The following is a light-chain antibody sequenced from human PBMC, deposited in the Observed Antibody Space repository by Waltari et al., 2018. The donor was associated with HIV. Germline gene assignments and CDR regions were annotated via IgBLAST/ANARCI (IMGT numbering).Light chain of an antibody. CDR3: SSFTSESTYI. Sequence: QSALTQPASVSGSPGQSITISCTGSNSDLGRYYHVSWYQQVPGRAPKLLIYDVNNRASGVSSRFSASKSGNSASLSISGLRPEDEADYFCSSFTSESTYIFGPGTTVIV. CDR1: NSDLGRYYH. J-gene: IGLJ1*01. V-gene: IGLV2-14*03. CDR2: DVN.